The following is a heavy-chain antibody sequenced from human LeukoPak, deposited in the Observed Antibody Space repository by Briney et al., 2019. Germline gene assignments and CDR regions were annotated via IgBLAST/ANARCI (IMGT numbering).Heavy chain of an antibody. J-gene: IGHJ4*02. D-gene: IGHD3-22*01. CDR2: MSHDGRNT. V-gene: IGHV3-30*04. CDR1: GFTFTSYA. CDR3: VRQACHDGSGCYLDY. Sequence: PGRSLRLSCTASGFTFTSYAMHWVRQAPGKGLEWMTVMSHDGRNTFYADSVKGRFTLSRDTSKNTLYLQMNSLRAEDMAIYYCVRQACHDGSGCYLDYWGQGTQVTVSS.